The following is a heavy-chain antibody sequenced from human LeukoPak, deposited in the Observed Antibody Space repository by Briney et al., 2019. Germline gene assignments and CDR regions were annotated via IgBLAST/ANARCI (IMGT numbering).Heavy chain of an antibody. D-gene: IGHD3-22*01. CDR3: ATGPDPQSPYYDSSLLFDY. CDR1: GYTLTELS. J-gene: IGHJ4*02. Sequence: ASVKVSCKVSGYTLTELSMHWVRQAPGKGLEWMGGFDPEDGETIYAQKFQGRVTMTEDTSTDTAYMELSSLGSEDTAVYYCATGPDPQSPYYDSSLLFDYWGQGTLVTVSS. V-gene: IGHV1-24*01. CDR2: FDPEDGET.